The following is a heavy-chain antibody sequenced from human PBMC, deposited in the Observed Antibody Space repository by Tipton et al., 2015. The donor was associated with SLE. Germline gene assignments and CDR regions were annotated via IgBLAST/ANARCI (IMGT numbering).Heavy chain of an antibody. CDR1: GGSISSYY. V-gene: IGHV4-59*01. D-gene: IGHD3-22*01. CDR2: IYYSGST. J-gene: IGHJ4*02. Sequence: TLSLTCTVSGGSISSYYWSWIRQPPGKGLEWIGYIYYSGSTNYNPSLKSRVTTSVDTSKNQFSLKLSSVTAADTAVYYCARGGYYDSSGYYYDPRFDYWGQGTLVTVSS. CDR3: ARGGYYDSSGYYYDPRFDY.